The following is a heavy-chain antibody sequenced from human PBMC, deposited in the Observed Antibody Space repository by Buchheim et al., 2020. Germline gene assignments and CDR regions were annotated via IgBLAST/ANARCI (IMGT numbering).Heavy chain of an antibody. CDR3: ARNKYKALDY. CDR2: ISGTGTRV. J-gene: IGHJ4*02. Sequence: VQVVESGGGLVQSGGSLRLSCAASGFSFSDYYMTWVRQAPGRGLEWISYISGTGTRVLYAESVKGRFTISRDNAKNSLYLQLNSLRAEDTAVYYCARNKYKALDYWGQGTL. V-gene: IGHV3-11*04. CDR1: GFSFSDYY. D-gene: IGHD1-1*01.